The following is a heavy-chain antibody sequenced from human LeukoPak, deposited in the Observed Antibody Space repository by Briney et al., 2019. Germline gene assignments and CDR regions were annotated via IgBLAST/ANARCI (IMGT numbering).Heavy chain of an antibody. V-gene: IGHV5-51*01. J-gene: IGHJ3*02. CDR3: ARFSSNYYDSSGCNGDAFDI. CDR1: GYSFTSYW. Sequence: GESLKISCKGSGYSFTSYWIGWVRQMPGKGLEWMGIIYPGDSDTRYSPSFQGQVTISADKSISTAYLQWSSLKASDTAMYYCARFSSNYYDSSGCNGDAFDIWGQGTMVTVSS. CDR2: IYPGDSDT. D-gene: IGHD3-22*01.